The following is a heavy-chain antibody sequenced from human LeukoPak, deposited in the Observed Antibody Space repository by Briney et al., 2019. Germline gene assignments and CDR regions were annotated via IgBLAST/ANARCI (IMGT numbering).Heavy chain of an antibody. D-gene: IGHD2-2*01. J-gene: IGHJ6*03. V-gene: IGHV1-46*01. CDR2: INPFGGGT. CDR1: GYTFANYY. CDR3: AKSRAPGGPSLSFYYYNMDV. Sequence: ASVKVSCKTSGYTFANYYIHWVRQAPGQGLEWMGIINPFGGGTSYAQKFQGGVTMTRDMSTSTVYMELSSLRSEDTAVYYRAKSRAPGGPSLSFYYYNMDVWGKGTRVTVSS.